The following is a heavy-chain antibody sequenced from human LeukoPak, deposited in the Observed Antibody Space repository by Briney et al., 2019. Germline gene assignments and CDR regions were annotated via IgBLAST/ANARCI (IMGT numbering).Heavy chain of an antibody. CDR3: ARDLRTPSDTNIAIDY. D-gene: IGHD4-23*01. CDR2: INSDGSRT. CDR1: GFTFSTYW. J-gene: IGHJ4*02. V-gene: IGHV3-74*01. Sequence: GGSLRLSCAASGFTFSTYWMHWVRQAPGKGLVWVSRINSDGSRTSYADSVKGRFTISRDSAKNTLYLQMNSLRGEDTAVYYCARDLRTPSDTNIAIDYWGQGALVTVSS.